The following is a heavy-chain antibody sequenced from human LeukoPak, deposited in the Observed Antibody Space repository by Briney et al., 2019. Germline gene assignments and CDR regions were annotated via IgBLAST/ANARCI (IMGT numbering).Heavy chain of an antibody. J-gene: IGHJ6*03. CDR2: INSSSSTI. CDR1: GFTFSSYS. CDR3: ARAVAARHDYYYYYMDV. D-gene: IGHD6-6*01. V-gene: IGHV3-48*01. Sequence: GGSLRLSCAASGFTFSSYSMNWVRQAPGKGLEWVSYINSSSSTIYYADSVKGRFTISRDNAKKSLYLQMNSLRAEDTAVYYCARAVAARHDYYYYYMDVWGKGTTVTVSS.